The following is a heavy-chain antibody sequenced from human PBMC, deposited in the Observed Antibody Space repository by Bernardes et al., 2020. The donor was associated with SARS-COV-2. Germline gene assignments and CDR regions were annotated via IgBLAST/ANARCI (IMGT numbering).Heavy chain of an antibody. CDR3: AKDGRGPYCSGGSCYGGYFDY. D-gene: IGHD2-15*01. J-gene: IGHJ4*02. Sequence: GGSLRLSCAASGFTFSDYYMSWIRQAPGKGLEWVSYISSSGSTIYYADSVKGRFTISRDNAKNSLYLQMNSLRAEDTAVYYCAKDGRGPYCSGGSCYGGYFDYWGQGTLVTVSS. V-gene: IGHV3-11*04. CDR1: GFTFSDYY. CDR2: ISSSGSTI.